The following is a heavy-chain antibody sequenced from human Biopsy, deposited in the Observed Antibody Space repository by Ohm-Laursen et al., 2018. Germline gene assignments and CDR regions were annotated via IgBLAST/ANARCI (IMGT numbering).Heavy chain of an antibody. Sequence: SVKVSCKTSGGTFSNYAISWVRQAPGEGLEWMGGIIAVSGLVDYAPKFQGRVSITADKSTTTAYMELSNLKSEDTAVYYCATPFQYYDSWGGYPPFDHWGQGTLVTVSS. CDR2: IIAVSGLV. CDR3: ATPFQYYDSWGGYPPFDH. CDR1: GGTFSNYA. V-gene: IGHV1-69*10. D-gene: IGHD3-3*01. J-gene: IGHJ4*02.